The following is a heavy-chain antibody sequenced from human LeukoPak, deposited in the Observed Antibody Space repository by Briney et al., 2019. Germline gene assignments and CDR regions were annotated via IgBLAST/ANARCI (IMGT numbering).Heavy chain of an antibody. V-gene: IGHV4-4*07. J-gene: IGHJ4*02. CDR1: GGSISSYY. D-gene: IGHD4-17*01. CDR2: IYTSGST. Sequence: SETLSLTCTVSGGSISSYYWSWIRQPAGKGLEWIGRIYTSGSTNYNPSLKSRVTMSVDTSKNQFSLKLSSVTAADTAVYYCARDDPTVTPYYFDYWGQGTLVTVSS. CDR3: ARDDPTVTPYYFDY.